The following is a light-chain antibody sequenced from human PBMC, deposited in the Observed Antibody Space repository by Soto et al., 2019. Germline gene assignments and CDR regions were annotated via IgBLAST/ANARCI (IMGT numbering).Light chain of an antibody. CDR3: QQTYNTPRT. J-gene: IGKJ1*01. Sequence: DIQMTQSPSSLSASVGDGVTITCRASQSINNFLNWYQQKPGKAPNLLIYDASSLQSGVPSRFSGSGSGTDFSLTISSLQPEDFATYYCQQTYNTPRTFGQGTKVEIK. CDR1: QSINNF. CDR2: DAS. V-gene: IGKV1-39*01.